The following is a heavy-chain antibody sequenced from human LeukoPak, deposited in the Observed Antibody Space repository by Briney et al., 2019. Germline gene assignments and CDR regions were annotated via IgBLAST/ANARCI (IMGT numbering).Heavy chain of an antibody. CDR2: IYYSEST. CDR1: GGSISSGSYY. CDR3: ARDRPSWWYDSSLRGYFDL. Sequence: SETLSLTCTVSGGSISSGSYYWGWIRQPPGKGLEWIGSIYYSESTYYNPSLKSRVTISVDTSKNQFSLNLSSVTAADTAVYYCARDRPSWWYDSSLRGYFDLWGRGTLVTVSS. J-gene: IGHJ2*01. D-gene: IGHD3-22*01. V-gene: IGHV4-39*02.